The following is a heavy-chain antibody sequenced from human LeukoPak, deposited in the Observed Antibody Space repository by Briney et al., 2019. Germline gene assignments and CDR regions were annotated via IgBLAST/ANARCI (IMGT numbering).Heavy chain of an antibody. J-gene: IGHJ2*01. CDR3: ARDQGSWLISYWYFDL. V-gene: IGHV4-61*02. CDR2: IYTSGST. CDR1: GGSISSGSYY. D-gene: IGHD6-13*01. Sequence: SQTLSLTCTVSGGSISSGSYYWSWIRQPAGKGLEWIGRIYTSGSTNYNPSLKSRVTISVDTSKNQFSLKLSSVTAADTAVYYCARDQGSWLISYWYFDLWGRGTLVTVSS.